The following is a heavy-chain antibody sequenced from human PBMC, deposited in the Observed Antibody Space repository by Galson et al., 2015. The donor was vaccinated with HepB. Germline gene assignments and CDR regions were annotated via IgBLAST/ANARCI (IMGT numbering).Heavy chain of an antibody. CDR2: TNPSGGST. CDR3: ARDLGAVAGPGEYGMDV. V-gene: IGHV1-46*01. CDR1: GYTFTSYY. D-gene: IGHD6-19*01. J-gene: IGHJ6*02. Sequence: SVKVSCKASGYTFTSYYMHWVRQAPGQGLEWMGITNPSGGSTSYAQKSQGRVTMTRDTSTSTVYMELSSLRSEDTAVYYCARDLGAVAGPGEYGMDVWGQGTTVTVSS.